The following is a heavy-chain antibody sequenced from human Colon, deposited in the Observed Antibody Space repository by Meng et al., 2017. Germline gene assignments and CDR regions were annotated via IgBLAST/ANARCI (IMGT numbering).Heavy chain of an antibody. V-gene: IGHV4-34*01. D-gene: IGHD5-12*01. Sequence: QVQLKQWGAGLLTPSETLSLTCAVYGGSFSGYYWSWIRQPPGKGLEWIGEINHSGSTNYNPSLKSRVTISVDTSKNQFSLKLSSVTAADTAVYYCARGRYSGYLPWGQGTLVTVSS. CDR2: INHSGST. CDR1: GGSFSGYY. CDR3: ARGRYSGYLP. J-gene: IGHJ5*02.